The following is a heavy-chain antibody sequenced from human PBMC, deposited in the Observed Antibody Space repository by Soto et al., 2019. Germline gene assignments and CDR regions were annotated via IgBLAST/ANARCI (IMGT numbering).Heavy chain of an antibody. D-gene: IGHD4-17*01. Sequence: EVQLVESGGGLVKPGGSLRLSCAASGFTFSNAWMSWVRQAPGKGLEWVGRIKSKTDGGTTDYAAPVKGRFTISRDDSKNTLYLQMNSLKTEDTAVYYCTTCIGYGDYPADYFDYWGQGTLVTVSS. CDR3: TTCIGYGDYPADYFDY. J-gene: IGHJ4*02. CDR2: IKSKTDGGTT. V-gene: IGHV3-15*01. CDR1: GFTFSNAW.